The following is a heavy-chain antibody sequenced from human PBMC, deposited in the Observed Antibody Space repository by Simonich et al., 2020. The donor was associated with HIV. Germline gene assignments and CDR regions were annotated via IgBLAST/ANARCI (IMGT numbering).Heavy chain of an antibody. D-gene: IGHD3-3*01. V-gene: IGHV4-39*01. CDR2: IYYSGIP. J-gene: IGHJ6*03. Sequence: IGSIYYSGIPYYTPSFKSRVTISVDTSKNQFSLNLNSVTVADTAVYYCARHPTIFGMGYYYYMDVWGKGTTVTVSS. CDR3: ARHPTIFGMGYYYYMDV.